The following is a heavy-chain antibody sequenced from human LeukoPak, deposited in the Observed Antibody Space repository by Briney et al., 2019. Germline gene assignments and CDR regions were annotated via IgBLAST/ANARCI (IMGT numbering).Heavy chain of an antibody. CDR2: IYHSGST. J-gene: IGHJ3*02. CDR1: GGSISSGGYY. V-gene: IGHV4-30-2*01. Sequence: SETLSLTCTVSGGSISSGGYYWSWIRQPPGRGLEWIGYIYHSGSTYYNPSLKSRVTISVDRSKNQFSLKLSSVTAADTAVYYCARGSIGAFDIWGQGTMVTVSS. CDR3: ARGSIGAFDI. D-gene: IGHD3-3*02.